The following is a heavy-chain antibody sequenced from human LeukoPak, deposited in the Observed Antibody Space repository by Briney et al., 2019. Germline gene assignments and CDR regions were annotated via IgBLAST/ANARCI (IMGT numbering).Heavy chain of an antibody. J-gene: IGHJ4*02. CDR3: ARDASALY. D-gene: IGHD6-19*01. CDR2: IKPDGSEK. CDR1: GLIFSKYW. Sequence: GGSLRLSCAASGLIFSKYWMTWVRQAPGKGLEWVASIKPDGSEKYYLNSVKGRFTISRDNARDSLYLQMNSLRDDDTSVYFCARDASALYWGRGTLVTVSS. V-gene: IGHV3-7*01.